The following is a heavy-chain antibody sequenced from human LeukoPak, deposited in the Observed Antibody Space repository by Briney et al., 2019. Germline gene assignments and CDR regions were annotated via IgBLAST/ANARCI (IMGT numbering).Heavy chain of an antibody. V-gene: IGHV4-59*01. J-gene: IGHJ4*02. CDR3: AMGIAAAGTAY. Sequence: PSETLSLTCTASGGSISSYYYSWIRQPPGKGLEWIGYVYYSGGTNYNPSLKSRVTISIDKSKNQFSLNLSSVTAADTAVYYCAMGIAAAGTAYCGQGTLVTASS. CDR2: VYYSGGT. CDR1: GGSISSYY. D-gene: IGHD6-13*01.